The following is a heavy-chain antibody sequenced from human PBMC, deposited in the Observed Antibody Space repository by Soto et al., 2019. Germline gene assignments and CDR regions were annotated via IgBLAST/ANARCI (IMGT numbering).Heavy chain of an antibody. V-gene: IGHV3-48*01. J-gene: IGHJ6*03. D-gene: IGHD1-1*01. Sequence: GGSLRLSCAASGFTFSSYSTNWVRQAPGKGLEWVSYISSSSSTIYYADSVKGRFTISRDNAKNSLYLQMNSLRAEDAAVYYCATQMGPTPYYYYYYMDVWGKGTTVTVSS. CDR1: GFTFSSYS. CDR2: ISSSSSTI. CDR3: ATQMGPTPYYYYYYMDV.